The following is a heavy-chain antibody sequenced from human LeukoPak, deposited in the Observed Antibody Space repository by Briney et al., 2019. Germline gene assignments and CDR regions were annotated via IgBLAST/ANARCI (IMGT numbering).Heavy chain of an antibody. Sequence: ASVRVSCKASGYTLTGYYMHWGRQAPGQGLEWMGWINPNSGGTNYAQKFQGWVTTTRDTSISTAYMELSRLRSDDTAVYYCARTCEKSKSAPLDYWGQGTLVTVSS. CDR2: INPNSGGT. J-gene: IGHJ4*02. D-gene: IGHD4-11*01. CDR1: GYTLTGYY. CDR3: ARTCEKSKSAPLDY. V-gene: IGHV1-2*04.